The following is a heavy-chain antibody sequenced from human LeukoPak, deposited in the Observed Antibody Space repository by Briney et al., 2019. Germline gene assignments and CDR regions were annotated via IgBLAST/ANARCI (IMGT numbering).Heavy chain of an antibody. CDR2: IKKDGSEI. CDR3: AGSVYYYYMDV. CDR1: GFTFSNFW. Sequence: GGSLRLSCEGSGFTFSNFWMSWVRQAPRKGLEWVANIKKDGSEIYYVDSVKGRFTISRDNAKNSLYLQMNSLRAEDTAVYYRAGSVYYYYMDVWGKGTTVTISS. V-gene: IGHV3-7*01. D-gene: IGHD3-10*01. J-gene: IGHJ6*03.